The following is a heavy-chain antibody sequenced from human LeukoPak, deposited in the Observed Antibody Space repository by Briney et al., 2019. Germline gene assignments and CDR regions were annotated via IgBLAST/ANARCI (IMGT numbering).Heavy chain of an antibody. Sequence: GGLLCLCGAGSGFTSIYYYMRWIRPDLGKGLVWISYISSSSSYTNYAGSVKGRFTISRDNAKISLYLQMNSLRAEDTAVYYCARAVFDMKCSGGSCLYFDYWGQGTLVTVSS. CDR3: ARAVFDMKCSGGSCLYFDY. V-gene: IGHV3-11*05. J-gene: IGHJ4*02. CDR1: GFTSIYYY. CDR2: ISSSSSYT. D-gene: IGHD2-15*01.